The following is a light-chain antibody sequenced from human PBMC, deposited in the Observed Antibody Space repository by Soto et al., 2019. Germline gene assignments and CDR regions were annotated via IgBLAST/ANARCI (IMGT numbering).Light chain of an antibody. V-gene: IGKV1-39*01. J-gene: IGKJ2*01. CDR1: QSGRTF. Sequence: DIQLTQSPSYLSASIGDRVTITCRARQSGRTFLNWSQKKPGLAPKLLISGAFTLHTGVPSRFVGTGSATDYALTISSMQPEDFGIYFCQQTYDTHMYTFGQGTKLDIK. CDR2: GAF. CDR3: QQTYDTHMYT.